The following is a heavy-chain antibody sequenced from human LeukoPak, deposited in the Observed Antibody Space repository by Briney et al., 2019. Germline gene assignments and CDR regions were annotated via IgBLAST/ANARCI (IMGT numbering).Heavy chain of an antibody. CDR2: ISNNGGYT. CDR1: GFTFSSSA. Sequence: PGGSLRLSCAASGFTFSSSAMSWVRQAPGKGLEWVSAISNNGGYTYYADSVQGRFTISRDNSKNTLYLQMNSLRAEDTAVYYCAKIGQFSSIAARTRYFDYWGQGTLVTVSS. J-gene: IGHJ4*02. V-gene: IGHV3-23*01. CDR3: AKIGQFSSIAARTRYFDY. D-gene: IGHD6-6*01.